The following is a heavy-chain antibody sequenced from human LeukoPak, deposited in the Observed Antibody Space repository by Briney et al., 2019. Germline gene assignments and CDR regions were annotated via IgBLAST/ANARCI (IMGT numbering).Heavy chain of an antibody. Sequence: ASVKVSCKASGGTFSSYAISWVRQAPGQGLEWMGGIIPIFGTANYAQKFQGRVTITADESTSTAYMELSSLRSEDTAVYYCAREAGVDQEGAFDIWGQGTMVTASS. CDR2: IIPIFGTA. CDR3: AREAGVDQEGAFDI. D-gene: IGHD5-12*01. J-gene: IGHJ3*02. V-gene: IGHV1-69*13. CDR1: GGTFSSYA.